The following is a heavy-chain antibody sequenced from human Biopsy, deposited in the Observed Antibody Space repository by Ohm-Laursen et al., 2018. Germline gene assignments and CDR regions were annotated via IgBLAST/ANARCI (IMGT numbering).Heavy chain of an antibody. J-gene: IGHJ4*02. Sequence: SLRLSCAASGFVVTNKDMTWVRQAPGKGLEWVSLVDDTSTTYYADSVQGRFTISRDNSKNTLYLQMQSLRAEDTAVYFCTNHYCGGITCLMNFWGPGTLVTVSS. V-gene: IGHV3-53*01. CDR3: TNHYCGGITCLMNF. CDR1: GFVVTNKD. CDR2: VDDTSTT. D-gene: IGHD2-21*01.